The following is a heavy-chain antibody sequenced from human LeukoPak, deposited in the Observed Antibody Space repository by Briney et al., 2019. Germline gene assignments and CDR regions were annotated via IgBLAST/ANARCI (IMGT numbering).Heavy chain of an antibody. D-gene: IGHD7-27*01. CDR3: AKDGNWARFED. CDR2: ITSRSIT. J-gene: IGHJ4*02. CDR1: GFTFSSYA. V-gene: IGHV3-23*01. Sequence: GGSLRLSCAASGFTFSSYAMSWVRQAPGKGLEWVSGITSRSITYYADSVKGRFTISRDNSKNMVWLQINSPTVEDTATYYCAKDGNWARFEDWGQGTLVTVSS.